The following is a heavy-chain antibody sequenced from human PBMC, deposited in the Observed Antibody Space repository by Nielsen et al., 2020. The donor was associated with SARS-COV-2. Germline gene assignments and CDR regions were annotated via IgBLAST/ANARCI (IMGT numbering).Heavy chain of an antibody. V-gene: IGHV3-33*01. Sequence: GGSLRLSCAASGFTFSSYGMHWVRQAPGKGLEWVAVIWYDGSNKYYADSVKGRFTISRDNSKNTLYLQMNSLRAEDTAVYYCARWYGITIFEWFDYWGQGTLVTVSS. CDR3: ARWYGITIFEWFDY. D-gene: IGHD3-3*01. J-gene: IGHJ4*02. CDR1: GFTFSSYG. CDR2: IWYDGSNK.